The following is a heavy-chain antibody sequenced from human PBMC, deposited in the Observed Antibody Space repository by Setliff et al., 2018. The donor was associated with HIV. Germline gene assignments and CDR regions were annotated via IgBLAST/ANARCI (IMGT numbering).Heavy chain of an antibody. CDR1: GGTFNSYA. D-gene: IGHD3-3*02. J-gene: IGHJ6*02. CDR2: IIPIFGTA. CDR3: ARAGTTILNFFYGMDV. V-gene: IGHV1-69*13. Sequence: GASVKVSCKASGGTFNSYAINWVRQAPGQGLEWMGGIIPIFGTANYAQKFQGRVTITADESTSTAYMELRNLRSEDTAVYKCARAGTTILNFFYGMDVWGRGTAVTVSS.